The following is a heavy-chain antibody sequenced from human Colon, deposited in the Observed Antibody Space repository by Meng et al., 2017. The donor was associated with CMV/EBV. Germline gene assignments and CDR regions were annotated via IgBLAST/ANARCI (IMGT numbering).Heavy chain of an antibody. CDR1: GYSFTSQW. Sequence: GESLKISCQGSGYSFTSQWIAWVRQMPGKGLEWMAIMFPGDSHIRYSPSFQGQVTIAADTSVSTAYLQWGSLKASDTAMYYCARLGYCTSSSCAGANGYFYGMDVWGQGTTVTVSS. J-gene: IGHJ6*02. CDR3: ARLGYCTSSSCAGANGYFYGMDV. V-gene: IGHV5-51*01. CDR2: MFPGDSHI. D-gene: IGHD2-2*01.